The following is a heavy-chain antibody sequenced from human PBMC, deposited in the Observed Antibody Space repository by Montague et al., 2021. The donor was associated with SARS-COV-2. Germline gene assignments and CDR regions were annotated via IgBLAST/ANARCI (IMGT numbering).Heavy chain of an antibody. D-gene: IGHD2-15*01. V-gene: IGHV6-1*01. Sequence: CAISGDSVPTNSGTWNWVRLSPSRSLEWLGRTYYRSEWYSDYSVSVKSRISINPDTSKNQFSLQLNSVTPEDTAVYYCARAERGSCGDGNCYQYFFNYWGQGTLVTVSS. J-gene: IGHJ4*02. CDR2: TYYRSEWYS. CDR1: GDSVPTNSGT. CDR3: ARAERGSCGDGNCYQYFFNY.